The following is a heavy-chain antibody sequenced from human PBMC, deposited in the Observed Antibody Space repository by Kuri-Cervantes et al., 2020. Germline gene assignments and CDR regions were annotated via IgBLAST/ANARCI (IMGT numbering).Heavy chain of an antibody. D-gene: IGHD2-2*02. V-gene: IGHV4-59*01. J-gene: IGHJ4*02. Sequence: ESLKISCTVSGGSIRSFHWTWIRQPPGKGLEWIGQISDSGSTNYNPSLNSRVTISVDTSKNQFSLKLSSVTAADTAVYYCARGTLYIYFDYWGQGTLVTVSS. CDR2: ISDSGST. CDR3: ARGTLYIYFDY. CDR1: GGSIRSFH.